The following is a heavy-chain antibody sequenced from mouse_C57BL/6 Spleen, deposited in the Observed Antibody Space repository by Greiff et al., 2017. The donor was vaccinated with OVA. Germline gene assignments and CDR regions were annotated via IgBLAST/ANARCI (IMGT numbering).Heavy chain of an antibody. V-gene: IGHV14-1*01. Sequence: EVKLQQSGAELVRPGALVKLFRTAFGFHIKDYYMHWVKQRPEQGPEWIGRIDPEDGDTEYASKFQGKATMTADTSSNTAYLQLSSLTSEDTAVYYCTTLDGYYWFAYWGQGTLVTVSA. CDR3: TTLDGYYWFAY. J-gene: IGHJ3*01. CDR2: IDPEDGDT. D-gene: IGHD2-3*01. CDR1: GFHIKDYY.